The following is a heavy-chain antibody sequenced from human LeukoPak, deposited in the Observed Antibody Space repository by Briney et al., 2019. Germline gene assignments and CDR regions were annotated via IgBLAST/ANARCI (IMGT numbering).Heavy chain of an antibody. Sequence: SETLSLTCTVSGGSIRTYYWSWIQQPPGKGLEWIGSIYYSGSTYYNPSLKSRVTISVDTSKNQFSLKLSSVTAADTAVYYCARDYSSSWYGYYYYYMDVWGKGTTVTVSS. J-gene: IGHJ6*03. CDR1: GGSIRTYY. D-gene: IGHD6-13*01. V-gene: IGHV4-59*12. CDR2: IYYSGST. CDR3: ARDYSSSWYGYYYYYMDV.